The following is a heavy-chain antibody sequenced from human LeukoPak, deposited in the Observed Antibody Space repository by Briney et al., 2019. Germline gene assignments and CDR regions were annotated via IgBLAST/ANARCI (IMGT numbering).Heavy chain of an antibody. Sequence: TFSSYWMSWVRQAPGKGLEWIGSIYYSGSTYYNPSLKSRVTISVDTSKNQFSLKLSSVTAADTAVYYCARLNMVRGVNYYMDVWGKGTTVTVSS. D-gene: IGHD3-10*01. V-gene: IGHV4-39*01. CDR1: TFSSYW. J-gene: IGHJ6*03. CDR3: ARLNMVRGVNYYMDV. CDR2: IYYSGST.